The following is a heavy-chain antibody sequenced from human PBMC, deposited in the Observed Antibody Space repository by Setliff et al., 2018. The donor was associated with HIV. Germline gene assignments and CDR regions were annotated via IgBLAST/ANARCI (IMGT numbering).Heavy chain of an antibody. CDR3: ARDVLDLVISVYGF. D-gene: IGHD3-22*01. CDR1: GGSFSDYY. J-gene: IGHJ4*01. Sequence: SETLSLTCAVYGGSFSDYYWTWIRQSPGKGLEWIGNIYHTGSYYYNPSLNDRATISLDTSKNQFSLKLDSVTAADTAVYYCARDVLDLVISVYGFWGHGSPVTVSS. V-gene: IGHV4-34*01. CDR2: IYHTGSY.